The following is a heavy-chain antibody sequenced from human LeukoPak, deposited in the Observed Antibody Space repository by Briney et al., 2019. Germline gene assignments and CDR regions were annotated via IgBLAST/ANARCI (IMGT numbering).Heavy chain of an antibody. CDR1: VYTLTELS. J-gene: IGHJ3*02. Sequence: ASVKVSCKVSVYTLTELSLHWVRQAPGQGLEWVGVFDSEDGETSYAQKFHGRITMTEDTSTDTAYMELSSLRSEDTAVYYCGTRRGNPGAFHIWGQRTMVTVSS. CDR2: FDSEDGET. CDR3: GTRRGNPGAFHI. V-gene: IGHV1-24*01.